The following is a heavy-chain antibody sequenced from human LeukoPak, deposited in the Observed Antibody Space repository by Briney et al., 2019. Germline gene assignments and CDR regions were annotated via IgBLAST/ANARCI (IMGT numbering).Heavy chain of an antibody. CDR3: AKLPTYYYDSSGYHFDY. J-gene: IGHJ4*02. CDR2: ISGSGGST. Sequence: PGGSLRLSCAASGFTFSSYAMSWVRQAPGKGLEWVSAISGSGGSTYYADSVKGRFTISRDNSKNTLYLQMNSLRAEDTAVYYCAKLPTYYYDSSGYHFDYWGQGTLVTVSS. CDR1: GFTFSSYA. D-gene: IGHD3-22*01. V-gene: IGHV3-23*01.